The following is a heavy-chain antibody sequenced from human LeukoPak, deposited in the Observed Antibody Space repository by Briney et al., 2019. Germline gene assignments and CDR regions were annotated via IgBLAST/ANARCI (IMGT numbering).Heavy chain of an antibody. V-gene: IGHV4-61*02. CDR1: GGSISSGSYY. J-gene: IGHJ4*02. CDR3: ARGSGWYFDY. Sequence: SETLSLTRTVSGGSISSGSYYWSWIRQPAGKGLEWIGRIYTSGSTNYNPSLKSRVTISVDTSKNQFSLKLSSVTAADTAVYYCARGSGWYFDYWGQGTLVTVSS. CDR2: IYTSGST. D-gene: IGHD6-19*01.